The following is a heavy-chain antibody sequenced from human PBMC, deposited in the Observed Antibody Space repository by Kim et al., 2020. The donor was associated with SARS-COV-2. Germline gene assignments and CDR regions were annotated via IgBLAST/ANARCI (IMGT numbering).Heavy chain of an antibody. D-gene: IGHD2-2*01. CDR1: GYTFTSYG. J-gene: IGHJ6*02. CDR3: ARGIVVVPAAMVGYYYYGMDV. CDR2: ISAYNGNT. Sequence: ASVKVSCKASGYTFTSYGISWVRQAPGQGLEWMGWISAYNGNTNYAQKLQGRVTMTTDTSTSTAYMELRSLRSDDTAVHYCARGIVVVPAAMVGYYYYGMDVWGQGTTVTVSS. V-gene: IGHV1-18*04.